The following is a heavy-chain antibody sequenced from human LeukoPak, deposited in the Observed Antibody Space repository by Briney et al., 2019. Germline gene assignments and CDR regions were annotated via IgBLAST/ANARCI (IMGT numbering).Heavy chain of an antibody. Sequence: GGSLRLSCAASGFTFSSYWMSWVRQAPGKGLEWVANVKQDGNKGYYVDSVKVRFTISRDNAKNSLHLQMNSLRAEDTAVYFCARGWAEWELPDYWGQGTLVTVSS. V-gene: IGHV3-7*05. J-gene: IGHJ4*02. D-gene: IGHD1-26*01. CDR2: VKQDGNKG. CDR1: GFTFSSYW. CDR3: ARGWAEWELPDY.